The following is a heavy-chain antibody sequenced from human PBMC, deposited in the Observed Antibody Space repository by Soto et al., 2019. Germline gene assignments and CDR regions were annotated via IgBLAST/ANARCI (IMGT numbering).Heavy chain of an antibody. Sequence: SETLSLTCTVSGGSISGYYWSWIRQPPGKGLEWIGYMYNTGSTVYNPSFKSRVTISVDTSKSQFSLRLNSVTAADTAVYFCARDLWGYCGTDCYPLDVWGQGTTVTVS. V-gene: IGHV4-59*01. CDR3: ARDLWGYCGTDCYPLDV. J-gene: IGHJ6*02. CDR2: MYNTGST. D-gene: IGHD2-21*02. CDR1: GGSISGYY.